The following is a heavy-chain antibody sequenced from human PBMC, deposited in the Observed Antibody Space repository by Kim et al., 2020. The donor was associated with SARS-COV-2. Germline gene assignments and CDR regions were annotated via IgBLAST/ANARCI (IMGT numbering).Heavy chain of an antibody. CDR3: ASVVVINPTFDY. CDR2: ISYDGSNK. J-gene: IGHJ4*02. Sequence: GGSLRLSCAASGFTFSSYGMHWVRQAPGKGLEWVAVISYDGSNKYYADSVKGRFTISRDNSKNTLYLQMNSLRAEDTAVYYCASVVVINPTFDYWGQGTLVTVSS. D-gene: IGHD3-22*01. V-gene: IGHV3-33*05. CDR1: GFTFSSYG.